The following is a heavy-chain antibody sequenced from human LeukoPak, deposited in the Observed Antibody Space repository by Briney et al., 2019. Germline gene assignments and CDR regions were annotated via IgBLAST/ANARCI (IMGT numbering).Heavy chain of an antibody. V-gene: IGHV3-21*01. J-gene: IGHJ4*02. CDR3: AREYVGSAAVDY. Sequence: GGSLRLSCAASGFTFSSYSVNWVRQAPGQGLEWVSSISSSSSYIYYADSVKGRFTISRDNAKNSLYLQMNSLRAEDTAVYYCAREYVGSAAVDYWGQGTLVTVSS. D-gene: IGHD2-2*01. CDR1: GFTFSSYS. CDR2: ISSSSSYI.